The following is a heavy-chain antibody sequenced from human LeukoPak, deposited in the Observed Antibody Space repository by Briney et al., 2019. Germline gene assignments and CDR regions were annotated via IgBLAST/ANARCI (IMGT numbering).Heavy chain of an antibody. Sequence: SETLSLTCTVSGGSISSHYWSWIRQPPGMGLEWIGYIYYSGSTNYNLSLKSRVTISVDTSKNQFSLKLSSVTAADTAVYYCARLYNWNPFAAFDIWGQGTMVTVSS. CDR2: IYYSGST. J-gene: IGHJ3*02. V-gene: IGHV4-59*11. CDR1: GGSISSHY. CDR3: ARLYNWNPFAAFDI. D-gene: IGHD1-20*01.